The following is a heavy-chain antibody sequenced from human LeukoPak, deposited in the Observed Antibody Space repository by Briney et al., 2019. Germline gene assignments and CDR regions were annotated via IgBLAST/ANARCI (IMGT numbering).Heavy chain of an antibody. D-gene: IGHD6-13*01. CDR3: ARTYRTHSSSWHGTPLGAFDI. Sequence: GESLKISCKGSGYSFTSYWIGWVRQMPGKGLEWMGIIYPGDSDTRYSPSFQGQVTISADKSISTAYLQWSSLKASDTAMYYCARTYRTHSSSWHGTPLGAFDIWGQGTMVTVSS. CDR1: GYSFTSYW. CDR2: IYPGDSDT. V-gene: IGHV5-51*01. J-gene: IGHJ3*02.